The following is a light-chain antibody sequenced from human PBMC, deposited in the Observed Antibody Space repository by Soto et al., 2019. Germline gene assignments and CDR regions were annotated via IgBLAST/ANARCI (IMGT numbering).Light chain of an antibody. J-gene: IGKJ2*01. CDR3: XQXXSHSSYT. CDR1: QSINTW. V-gene: IGKV1-5*03. Sequence: DIQMTQSPSTLSASVGDRVTITCRASQSINTWLAWYQQKPGKAPKLLIYKASSLGSGVPSRFSGSGSGTDFTLTISSLQPDXXXIYXXXQXXSHSSYTFGQGTKLEIK. CDR2: KAS.